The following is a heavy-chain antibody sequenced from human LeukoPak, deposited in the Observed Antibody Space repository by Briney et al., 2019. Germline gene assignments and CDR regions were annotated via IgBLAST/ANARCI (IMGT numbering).Heavy chain of an antibody. CDR1: GYSISSGYY. CDR3: ARGYCSGGSCYHNFDY. J-gene: IGHJ4*02. Sequence: SETLSLTCTVSGYSISSGYYWGWIRQPPGKGLEWIGSTYHSGSTYYNPSLKSRVTISVDTSKNQFSLKLSSVTAADTAVYYCARGYCSGGSCYHNFDYWGQGTLATVSS. D-gene: IGHD2-15*01. V-gene: IGHV4-38-2*02. CDR2: TYHSGST.